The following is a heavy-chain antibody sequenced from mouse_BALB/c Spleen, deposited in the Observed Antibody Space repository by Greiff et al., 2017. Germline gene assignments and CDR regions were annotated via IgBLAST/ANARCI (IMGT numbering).Heavy chain of an antibody. CDR2: ISSGGSYT. CDR3: ARLPHYYGSSYYFDY. J-gene: IGHJ2*01. CDR1: GFTFSSYA. V-gene: IGHV5-9-1*01. Sequence: EVMLVESGGGLVKPGGSLKLSCAASGFTFSSYAMSWVRQTPEKRLEWVATISSGGSYTYYPDSVKGRFTISRDNAKNTLYLQMSSLRSEDTAMYYYARLPHYYGSSYYFDYWGQGTTLTVSS. D-gene: IGHD1-1*01.